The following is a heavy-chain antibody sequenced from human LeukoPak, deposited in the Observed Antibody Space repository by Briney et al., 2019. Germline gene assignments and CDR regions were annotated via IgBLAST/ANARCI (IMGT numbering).Heavy chain of an antibody. J-gene: IGHJ4*02. D-gene: IGHD3-10*01. CDR1: GNTFTGYY. Sequence: ASVKVSCKASGNTFTGYYMHWVRQAPGQGLEWMGWINPNSGGTNYAQKFQGRVTMTRDTSISTAYMELSRLRSDDTAVYYCASSGLWFGELAHFDYWGQGTLVTVSS. CDR3: ASSGLWFGELAHFDY. V-gene: IGHV1-2*02. CDR2: INPNSGGT.